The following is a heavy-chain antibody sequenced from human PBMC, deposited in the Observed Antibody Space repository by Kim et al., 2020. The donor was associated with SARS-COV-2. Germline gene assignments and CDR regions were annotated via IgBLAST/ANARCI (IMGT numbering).Heavy chain of an antibody. V-gene: IGHV4-31*03. CDR1: VDSITSGGYY. J-gene: IGHJ4*01. CDR3: ARGRGHIVGTSYFDN. Sequence: SEILSLTCTVSVDSITSGGYYWSWIRQHPGKGLEWIGHIYSTGSTFYKPSLKSRIIISVDTSKNQFSLDVSSVTEADTADYYCARGRGHIVGTSYFDNWG. D-gene: IGHD2-21*01. CDR2: IYSTGST.